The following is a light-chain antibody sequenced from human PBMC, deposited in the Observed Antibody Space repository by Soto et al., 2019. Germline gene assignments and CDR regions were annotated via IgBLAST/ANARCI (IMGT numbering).Light chain of an antibody. CDR1: QGIRND. Sequence: AIQMTQSPPSLSASVGDRVTITCRASQGIRNDLAWYQVKPGKAPRLLIYAASSRQTGIPPRFSGSGSGTEFTLTISSLQPEDFATYYCLQDYNCPWTFGQGTKVEIK. J-gene: IGKJ1*01. CDR3: LQDYNCPWT. V-gene: IGKV1-6*01. CDR2: AAS.